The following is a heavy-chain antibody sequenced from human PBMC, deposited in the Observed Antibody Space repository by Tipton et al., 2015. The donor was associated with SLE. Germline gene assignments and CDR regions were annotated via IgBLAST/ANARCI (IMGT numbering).Heavy chain of an antibody. D-gene: IGHD3-3*01. CDR3: ARDTIFGVVPPNAFDI. Sequence: QLVQSGAEVKKPGASVKVSCKASGYTFTSYGISWVRQAPGQGLEWMGWISAYNGNTNYAQKLQGRVTMTTDTSTGTAYMELRSLRSDDTAVYYCARDTIFGVVPPNAFDIWGQGTMVTVSS. CDR1: GYTFTSYG. J-gene: IGHJ3*02. V-gene: IGHV1-18*01. CDR2: ISAYNGNT.